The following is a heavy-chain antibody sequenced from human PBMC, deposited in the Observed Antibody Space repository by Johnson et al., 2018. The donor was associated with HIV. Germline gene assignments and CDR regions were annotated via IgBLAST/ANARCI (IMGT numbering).Heavy chain of an antibody. D-gene: IGHD1-26*01. CDR3: ARDLRVGAIDAFDI. V-gene: IGHV3-7*05. CDR2: IKQDGSER. Sequence: VQLVESGGGLVQPGGSLRLSCTASGFTFSSYWMHWVRQAPGKGLEWVANIKQDGSERYYVDSVKGRFTISRDNAKNSLYLQMNSLRAEDTAMYYCARDLRVGAIDAFDIWGQGTMVTVSS. CDR1: GFTFSSYW. J-gene: IGHJ3*02.